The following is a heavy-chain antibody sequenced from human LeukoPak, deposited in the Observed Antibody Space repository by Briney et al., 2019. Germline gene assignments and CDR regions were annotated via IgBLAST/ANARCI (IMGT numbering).Heavy chain of an antibody. D-gene: IGHD3-3*01. CDR1: GYTFTSYG. Sequence: AXVKVSCKASGYTFTSYGISWVRQAPGQGLEWMGWISAYNGNTNYAQKIKGRVTMNTDTSTITAYTELRSLRSDDTAVYYCARDSYYDFWSGYFADAFDIWGQGTMVTVSS. CDR2: ISAYNGNT. CDR3: ARDSYYDFWSGYFADAFDI. V-gene: IGHV1-18*01. J-gene: IGHJ3*02.